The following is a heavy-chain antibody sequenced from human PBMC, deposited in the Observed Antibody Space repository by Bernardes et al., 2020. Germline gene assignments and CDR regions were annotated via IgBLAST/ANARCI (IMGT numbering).Heavy chain of an antibody. CDR1: GYTFTSYP. CDR3: ARGGPIYCADDCYSFSFDH. Sequence: SVQFSCNASGYTFTSYPITWVRQAPGQGLEWLGWISVYNGNTHYEQKFQGRVTMTTDTSTNTAYLELRSLRFDDTAVYYCARGGPIYCADDCYSFSFDHWGQGTLVTVSS. D-gene: IGHD2-21*01. CDR2: ISVYNGNT. J-gene: IGHJ4*02. V-gene: IGHV1-18*04.